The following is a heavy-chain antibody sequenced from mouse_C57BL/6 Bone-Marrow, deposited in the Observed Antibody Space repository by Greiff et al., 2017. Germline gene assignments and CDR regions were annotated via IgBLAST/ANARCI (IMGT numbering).Heavy chain of an antibody. CDR2: IDPEDGET. Sequence: EVKLMESGAELVKPGASVKLSCTASGFNIKDYYMHWVKQRTEQGLEWIGRIDPEDGETKYAPKFQGKATITADTSSNTAYLQLSSLTSEDHAVYYCARIYYYGSSYVGYFDYWGQGTTLTVSS. D-gene: IGHD1-1*01. J-gene: IGHJ2*01. CDR3: ARIYYYGSSYVGYFDY. CDR1: GFNIKDYY. V-gene: IGHV14-2*01.